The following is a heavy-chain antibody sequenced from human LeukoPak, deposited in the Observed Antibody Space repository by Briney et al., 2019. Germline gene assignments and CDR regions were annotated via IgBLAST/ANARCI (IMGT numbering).Heavy chain of an antibody. CDR3: ARDGYSSSWYWFDY. V-gene: IGHV3-11*06. Sequence: GGALRLSCAASGFTFSDYYMSWIREAPGKGLEWVSYISSSSSYTNYADSVKGRFTISRDNAKNSLYLQMNSLRAEDTAVYYCARDGYSSSWYWFDYWGQGTLVTVSS. D-gene: IGHD6-13*01. CDR1: GFTFSDYY. CDR2: ISSSSSYT. J-gene: IGHJ4*02.